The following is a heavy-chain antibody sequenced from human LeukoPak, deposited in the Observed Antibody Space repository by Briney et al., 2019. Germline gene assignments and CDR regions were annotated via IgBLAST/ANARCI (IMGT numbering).Heavy chain of an antibody. D-gene: IGHD2-2*01. CDR3: AKDGEGYCSSTSCKYFDY. CDR1: GFTFSSYW. Sequence: GGSLRLSCAASGFTFSSYWMSWVRQAPGKGLEWVANIKQDGSEKYYVDSVKGRFTISRDNAKNSLYLQMNSLRAEDTAVYYCAKDGEGYCSSTSCKYFDYWGQGTLVTVSS. V-gene: IGHV3-7*03. CDR2: IKQDGSEK. J-gene: IGHJ4*02.